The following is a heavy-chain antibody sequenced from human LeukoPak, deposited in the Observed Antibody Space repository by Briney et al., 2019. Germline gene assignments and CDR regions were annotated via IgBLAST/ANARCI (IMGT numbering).Heavy chain of an antibody. D-gene: IGHD6-13*01. CDR1: GGSFSGYY. CDR2: INHSGST. Sequence: SETLSLTCAVYGGSFSGYYWSWIRQPPGKGLEWIGEINHSGSTNYNPSLKSRVTISVDTSKNQFSLKLSSVTAADTAVYYCARSHSSRRYYYYYMDVWGKGTMVTVSS. V-gene: IGHV4-34*01. CDR3: ARSHSSRRYYYYYMDV. J-gene: IGHJ6*03.